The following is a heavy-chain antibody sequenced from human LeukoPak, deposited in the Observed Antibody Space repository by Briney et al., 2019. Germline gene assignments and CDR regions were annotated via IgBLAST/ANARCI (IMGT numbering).Heavy chain of an antibody. V-gene: IGHV3-20*04. CDR2: INWNGGST. CDR1: GFTFDDYG. J-gene: IGHJ4*02. CDR3: ARVRVVTALGYFDY. Sequence: PGGSLRLSCAASGFTFDDYGMSWVRQAPGKGLKWVAGINWNGGSTGYADSVKGRFTISRDNGKNSLYLQMNSLRAEDTAVYYCARVRVVTALGYFDYWGQGTLVTVSS. D-gene: IGHD2-21*02.